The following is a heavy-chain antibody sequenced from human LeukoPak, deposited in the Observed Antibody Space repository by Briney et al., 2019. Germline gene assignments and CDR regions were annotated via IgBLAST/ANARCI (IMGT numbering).Heavy chain of an antibody. J-gene: IGHJ5*02. CDR1: GGSISSYY. CDR3: ARDLRAAGKYNWFDP. V-gene: IGHV4-59*12. Sequence: SETLSLTCTVSGGSISSYYWSWIRQPPGKGLEWIGYIYYSGSTNYNPSLKSRVTISVDTSKNQFSLKLSSVTAADTAVYYCARDLRAAGKYNWFDPWGQGTLVTVSS. CDR2: IYYSGST. D-gene: IGHD6-19*01.